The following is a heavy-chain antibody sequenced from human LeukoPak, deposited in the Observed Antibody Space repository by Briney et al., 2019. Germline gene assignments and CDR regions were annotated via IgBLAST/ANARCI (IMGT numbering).Heavy chain of an antibody. V-gene: IGHV4-61*02. J-gene: IGHJ5*02. CDR1: GGSISSGSYY. CDR3: ARGKGPFDP. CDR2: IYTSGISGIT. Sequence: SQTLSLTCTVSGGSISSGSYYWSWIRQPAGKALEWIGRIYTSGISGITNYNPSLKSRVTISLGTSKNQFSLKLSSVTAADTAVYYCARGKGPFDPWGQGTLVTVSS.